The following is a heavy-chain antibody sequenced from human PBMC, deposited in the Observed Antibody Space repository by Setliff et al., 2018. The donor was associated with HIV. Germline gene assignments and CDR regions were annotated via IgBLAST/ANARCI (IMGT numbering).Heavy chain of an antibody. CDR2: IYYSGST. Sequence: LSLTCTVSGGSISSHYWSWIRQPPGKGLEWIGSIYYSGSTNYNPSLKSRVTISVDTSKNQFSLKLGSVTAADTAVYYCAREGTYYYGSSGPFDPWGQGTLVTVSS. J-gene: IGHJ5*02. CDR1: GGSISSHY. V-gene: IGHV4-59*11. D-gene: IGHD3-22*01. CDR3: AREGTYYYGSSGPFDP.